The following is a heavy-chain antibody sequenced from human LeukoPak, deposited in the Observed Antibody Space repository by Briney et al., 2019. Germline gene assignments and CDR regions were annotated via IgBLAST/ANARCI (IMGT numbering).Heavy chain of an antibody. J-gene: IGHJ3*02. Sequence: PSETLSLTCTVSGGSISSSSYYWGWIRQPPGKGLEWIGSIYYSGSTYYNPSLKSRVTISVDTSKNQFSLKLSSVTAADTAVYYCARDEQWLEAFDIWGQGTMVTVSS. CDR3: ARDEQWLEAFDI. V-gene: IGHV4-39*07. CDR1: GGSISSSSYY. D-gene: IGHD6-19*01. CDR2: IYYSGST.